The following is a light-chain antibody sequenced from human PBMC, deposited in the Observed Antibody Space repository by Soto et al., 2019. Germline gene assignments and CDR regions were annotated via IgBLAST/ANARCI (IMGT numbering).Light chain of an antibody. CDR3: QQYNRYPLT. CDR1: QSISSW. Sequence: DIQMTQSPSTLSASVGDRVTITCRASQSISSWLAWYQQKPGKAPKLLSYDASSLESGVPSRFSGRGYGTKFTRTIRSLQPDDFAAYYCQQYNRYPLTFGGGTKVEIK. J-gene: IGKJ4*01. V-gene: IGKV1-5*01. CDR2: DAS.